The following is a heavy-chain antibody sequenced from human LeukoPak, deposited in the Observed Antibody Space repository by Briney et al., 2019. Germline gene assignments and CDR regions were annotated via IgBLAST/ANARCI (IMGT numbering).Heavy chain of an antibody. V-gene: IGHV4-34*01. CDR2: INHSGST. J-gene: IGHJ5*02. Sequence: PSGTLSLTCAVYGGPFSGYYWSWIRQPPGKGLEWIGEINHSGSTNYNPSLKSRVTISADTSKNQFSLKLSSVTAADTAVYYCLRSNWFDPWGQGTLVTVSS. CDR1: GGPFSGYY. D-gene: IGHD3-10*01. CDR3: LRSNWFDP.